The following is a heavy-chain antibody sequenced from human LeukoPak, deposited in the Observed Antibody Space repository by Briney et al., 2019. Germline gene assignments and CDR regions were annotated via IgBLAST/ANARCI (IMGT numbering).Heavy chain of an antibody. CDR2: INSDGSST. J-gene: IGHJ3*02. D-gene: IGHD2-15*01. CDR1: EFTFSSYW. V-gene: IGHV3-74*03. Sequence: GGSLRLSCEASEFTFSSYWMHWVRQAPGKGLVWVSRINSDGSSTTYADSVKGRFTISRDNTKNTLFLQMISLRAEDTAVYYCARDCSDKGCYASAFDMWGRGTTVTISS. CDR3: ARDCSDKGCYASAFDM.